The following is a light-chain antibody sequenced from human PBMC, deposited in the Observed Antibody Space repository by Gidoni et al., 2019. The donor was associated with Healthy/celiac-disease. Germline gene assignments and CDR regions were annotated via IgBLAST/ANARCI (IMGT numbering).Light chain of an antibody. V-gene: IGLV2-23*02. Sequence: QSALTQPASVSGSPGQSITISCTGTSSDVGSDNLVSWYQQHPGKAPKLMIYEVSKRPSGVSYRFSGSKSGNTASLTISGLQAEDEADYYCCSYAGSSTFVVFGGGTKLTVL. J-gene: IGLJ2*01. CDR2: EVS. CDR3: CSYAGSSTFVV. CDR1: SSDVGSDNL.